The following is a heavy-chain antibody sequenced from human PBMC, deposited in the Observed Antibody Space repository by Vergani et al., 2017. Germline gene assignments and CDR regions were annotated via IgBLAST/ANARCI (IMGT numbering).Heavy chain of an antibody. Sequence: QVQLVQSGAEVKKPGASVKVSCKASGYTFTSYGISWVRQAPGQGLEWMGWISAYNGNTNYAQKLQGRVTITADESTSTAYMELSSLRSEDTAVYYCASHSSSWYGTPPGYWGQGTLVTVSS. V-gene: IGHV1-18*01. CDR2: ISAYNGNT. CDR1: GYTFTSYG. J-gene: IGHJ4*02. CDR3: ASHSSSWYGTPPGY. D-gene: IGHD6-13*01.